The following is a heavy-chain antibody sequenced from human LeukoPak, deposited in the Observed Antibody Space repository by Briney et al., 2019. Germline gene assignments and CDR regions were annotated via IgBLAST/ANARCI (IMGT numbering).Heavy chain of an antibody. CDR3: AREREDYYGSGSYPFYYYYVDV. D-gene: IGHD3-10*01. CDR2: IYYSGST. J-gene: IGHJ6*03. CDR1: GGSISSSSYY. Sequence: SETLSLTYTVSGGSISSSSYYWGWIRQPPGKGLEWIGSIYYSGSTNYNPSLKSRVTMSVDTSKNQFSLKLSSVTAADTAVYYCAREREDYYGSGSYPFYYYYVDVWGKGTTVTVSS. V-gene: IGHV4-39*07.